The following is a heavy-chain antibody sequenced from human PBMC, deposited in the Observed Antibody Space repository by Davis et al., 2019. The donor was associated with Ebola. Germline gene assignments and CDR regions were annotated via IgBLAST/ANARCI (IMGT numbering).Heavy chain of an antibody. CDR2: IIPILGIA. D-gene: IGHD6-13*01. CDR1: GGTFSSYA. J-gene: IGHJ6*02. CDR3: ARGRRAAAGTYYYYYGMDV. Sequence: SVKVSCKASGGTFSSYAISWVRQAPGQGLEWMGRIIPILGIANYAQKFQGRVTMTTDTSTSTAYMELRSLRSDDTAVYYCARGRRAAAGTYYYYYGMDVWGQGTTVTVSS. V-gene: IGHV1-69*04.